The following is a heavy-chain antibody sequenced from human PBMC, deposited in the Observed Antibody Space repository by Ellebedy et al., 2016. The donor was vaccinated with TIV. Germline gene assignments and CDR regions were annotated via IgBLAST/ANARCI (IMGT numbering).Heavy chain of an antibody. V-gene: IGHV4-31*03. Sequence: SETLSLTXTVSGGSISSGGYYWSWIRQHPGKGLEWIGYIYYSGSTYYNPSLKSRVTISVDTSKNQFSLKLSSVTAADTAVYYCATVRRDGYSDYYYYYGMDVWGQGTTVTVSS. CDR1: GGSISSGGYY. CDR2: IYYSGST. D-gene: IGHD5-24*01. CDR3: ATVRRDGYSDYYYYYGMDV. J-gene: IGHJ6*02.